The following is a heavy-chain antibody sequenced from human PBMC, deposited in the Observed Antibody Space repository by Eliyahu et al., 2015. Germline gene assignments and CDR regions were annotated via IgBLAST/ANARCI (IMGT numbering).Heavy chain of an antibody. V-gene: IGHV4-4*02. J-gene: IGHJ4*02. Sequence: QVQLQESGPGLVKPSGTLSLTCAVSGGSITDNNWWSWVRQPPGKGLEWIGGVHSYRGRPNYNPSLKGRVTISVDKSKNHFSLKVPSVTAADTAVYFCARGYYGRENYFDLWGQGTLVTVSS. CDR3: ARGYYGRENYFDL. D-gene: IGHD2/OR15-2a*01. CDR2: VHSYRGRP. CDR1: GGSITDNNW.